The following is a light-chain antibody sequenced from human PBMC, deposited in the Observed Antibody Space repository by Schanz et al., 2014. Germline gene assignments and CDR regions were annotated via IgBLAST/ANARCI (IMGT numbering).Light chain of an antibody. CDR3: QQYDSSPYT. J-gene: IGKJ2*01. Sequence: DIQMTQSPSTLSASVGDRVTITCRASQGISRWMAWYQQKPGTAPKILIYKASSLQSDVPSRFSASGSGTEFTLTINSLQPDDFGTFYCQQYDSSPYTFGQGTKLEIK. CDR2: KAS. CDR1: QGISRW. V-gene: IGKV1-5*03.